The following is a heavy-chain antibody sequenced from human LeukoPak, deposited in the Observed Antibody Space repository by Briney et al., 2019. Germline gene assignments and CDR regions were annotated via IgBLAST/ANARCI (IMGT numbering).Heavy chain of an antibody. Sequence: PSETLSLTCAVYGGSLSGYYWSWIRQSPGKGLEWIGEINHSGTTNYNPSLKSRVTISGDTSKNQFSLKLSSVTAADTAVYYCEGSHYDILTGYYTTYWGQGTLVTVSS. CDR1: GGSLSGYY. CDR3: EGSHYDILTGYYTTY. CDR2: INHSGTT. V-gene: IGHV4-34*01. D-gene: IGHD3-9*01. J-gene: IGHJ4*02.